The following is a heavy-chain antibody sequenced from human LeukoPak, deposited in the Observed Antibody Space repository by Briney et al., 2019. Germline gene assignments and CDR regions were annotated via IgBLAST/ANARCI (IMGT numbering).Heavy chain of an antibody. V-gene: IGHV1-69*05. CDR2: IIPIFGTA. J-gene: IGHJ6*03. Sequence: SVKVSCKASGGTFSSYAISWVRQAPGQGLEWMGGIIPIFGTANYAQKFQGRVTITTDESTSTAYMELSSLRSEDTAVYYCARVRGWGSTSGYYYYYYIDVWGKGTTVTVSS. CDR1: GGTFSSYA. CDR3: ARVRGWGSTSGYYYYYYIDV. D-gene: IGHD2-2*01.